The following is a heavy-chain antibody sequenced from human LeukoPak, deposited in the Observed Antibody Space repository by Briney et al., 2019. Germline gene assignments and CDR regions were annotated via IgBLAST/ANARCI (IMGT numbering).Heavy chain of an antibody. Sequence: SETPSLTCTVSGGSISSSSYYWGWIRQPPGKGLEWIGSIYYSGSTYYNPSLKSRVTISVDTSKTQFSLKLSSVTAADTAVYYCARDPYSGSYGAYYYYMDVWGKGTTVTISS. D-gene: IGHD1-26*01. CDR1: GGSISSSSYY. V-gene: IGHV4-39*07. CDR3: ARDPYSGSYGAYYYYMDV. CDR2: IYYSGST. J-gene: IGHJ6*03.